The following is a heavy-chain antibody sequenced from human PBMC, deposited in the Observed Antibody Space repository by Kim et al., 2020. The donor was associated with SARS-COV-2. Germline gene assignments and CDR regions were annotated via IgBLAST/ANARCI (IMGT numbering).Heavy chain of an antibody. D-gene: IGHD3-10*01. CDR3: ARDNLREGNYYGSGSKRYYYYYYGMDV. V-gene: IGHV4-59*01. Sequence: SETLSLTCTVSGGSISSYYWSWIRQPPGKGLEWIGYIYYSGSTNYNPSLKSRVTISVDTSKNQFSLKLSSVTAADTAVYYCARDNLREGNYYGSGSKRYYYYYYGMDVWGQGTTVTVSS. J-gene: IGHJ6*02. CDR2: IYYSGST. CDR1: GGSISSYY.